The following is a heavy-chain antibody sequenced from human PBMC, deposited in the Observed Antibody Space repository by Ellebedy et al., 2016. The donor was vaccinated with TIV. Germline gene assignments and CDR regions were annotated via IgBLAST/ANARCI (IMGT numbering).Heavy chain of an antibody. Sequence: SGPTLVKPTQTLTLTCTFSGFSLSTSGVGVGWIRQPPGKALEWLALIYWNDDKRYSPSLESRLTITEDTSKNQVVLTMTNMDPVDTATYYCAYIIAARPVLGAFDIWGQGTMVTVSS. CDR3: AYIIAARPVLGAFDI. CDR1: GFSLSTSGVG. J-gene: IGHJ3*02. D-gene: IGHD6-6*01. CDR2: IYWNDDK. V-gene: IGHV2-5*01.